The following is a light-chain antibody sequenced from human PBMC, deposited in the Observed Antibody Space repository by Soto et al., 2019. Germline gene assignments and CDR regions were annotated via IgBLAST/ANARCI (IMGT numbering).Light chain of an antibody. CDR3: SSYAASNNFYFV. CDR2: EVT. Sequence: QSALTQPPSASGSPGQTVTISCTGTSSDVGGYNYVSWYQQYPGRAPKLMIYEVTKRPSGVPDRFSGSKSGNTASLTVSGLQAEDESDYRCSSYAASNNFYFVFGGGTKVTVL. J-gene: IGLJ3*02. V-gene: IGLV2-8*01. CDR1: SSDVGGYNY.